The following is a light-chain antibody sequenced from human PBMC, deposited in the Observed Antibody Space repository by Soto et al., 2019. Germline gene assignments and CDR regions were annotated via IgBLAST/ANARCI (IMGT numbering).Light chain of an antibody. V-gene: IGLV1-44*01. CDR2: GNT. CDR3: AAWDDSLNEGV. Sequence: QSVLTQPPSGSGTPGQGVTISCSGSSSNIGGNTVNWYQQLPGTAPNLLIYGNTQRPSGVPDRFSGSKSGTSASLAINGLQSEDEADYYCAAWDDSLNEGVFGTGTKVTVL. CDR1: SSNIGGNT. J-gene: IGLJ1*01.